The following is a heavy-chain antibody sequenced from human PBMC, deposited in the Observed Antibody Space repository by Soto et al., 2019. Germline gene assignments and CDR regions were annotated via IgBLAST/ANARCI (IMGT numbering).Heavy chain of an antibody. J-gene: IGHJ3*02. V-gene: IGHV4-59*01. CDR1: GGSISSYY. CDR2: IYYSGST. Sequence: SETLSLTCTVSGGSISSYYWSWIRQPPGKGLEWIGYIYYSGSTNYNPSLKSRVTISVDTSKNQFSLKLSSVTAADTAVYYCARGGEYYYDSSGYYPYSFDIWGQGTIVTVSS. CDR3: ARGGEYYYDSSGYYPYSFDI. D-gene: IGHD3-22*01.